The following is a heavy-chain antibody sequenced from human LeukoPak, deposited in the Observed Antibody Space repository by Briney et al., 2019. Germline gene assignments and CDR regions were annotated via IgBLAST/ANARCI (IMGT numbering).Heavy chain of an antibody. CDR1: GFTFNNNA. Sequence: GGSLRLSCATSGFTFNNNAMSWVRQAPGKRLEWVSAINGGGDATEYADSVKGRFTISRDNSKNTLYLQMNSLRPEDTAVYYCAHISSSWPDYWGQGTLVTVSS. CDR2: INGGGDAT. V-gene: IGHV3-23*01. J-gene: IGHJ4*02. D-gene: IGHD6-13*01. CDR3: AHISSSWPDY.